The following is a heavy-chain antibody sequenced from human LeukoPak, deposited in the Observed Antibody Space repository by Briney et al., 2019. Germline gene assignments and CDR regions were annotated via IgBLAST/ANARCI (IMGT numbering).Heavy chain of an antibody. V-gene: IGHV1-69*13. J-gene: IGHJ4*02. CDR1: GGTFSSYA. Sequence: ASVKVSCKASGGTFSSYAINWVRQAPGQGLEWMGWIIPIFGTANYAQKFQDRVTITADESTSAAYMELSSLRSEDTAIYYCASRLYCSNTRCRNFPFAYWGQGTLVTVSS. CDR3: ASRLYCSNTRCRNFPFAY. D-gene: IGHD2-2*01. CDR2: IIPIFGTA.